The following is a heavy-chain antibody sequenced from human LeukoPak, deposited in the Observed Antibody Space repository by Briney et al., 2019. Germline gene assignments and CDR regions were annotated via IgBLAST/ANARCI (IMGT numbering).Heavy chain of an antibody. CDR1: GGSISPYY. CDR2: IFYSGST. V-gene: IGHV4-59*07. Sequence: RSDTLSLTCTVSGGSISPYYCSWIRQTPGKGLEWIGYIFYSGSTNYNPTLKSRVTISVDTSKNQFSLKLTSVTPADTAVYYCARARVPYAYYFDYWGQGTLVTVSS. J-gene: IGHJ4*02. D-gene: IGHD2-2*01. CDR3: ARARVPYAYYFDY.